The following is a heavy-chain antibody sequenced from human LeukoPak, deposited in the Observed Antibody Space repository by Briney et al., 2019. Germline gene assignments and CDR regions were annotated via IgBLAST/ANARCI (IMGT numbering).Heavy chain of an antibody. CDR1: GDSVSSYY. V-gene: IGHV4-59*08. CDR3: ASSPPGTEYFHH. CDR2: INYSGST. J-gene: IGHJ1*01. Sequence: SETLSLTCTVSGDSVSSYYWSWIRQPPGKGLEWIGYINYSGSTNYNPSLKSRVTISGDTSKNQFSLKPSSVTAADTAVYYCASSPPGTEYFHHWGQGTLVTVSS.